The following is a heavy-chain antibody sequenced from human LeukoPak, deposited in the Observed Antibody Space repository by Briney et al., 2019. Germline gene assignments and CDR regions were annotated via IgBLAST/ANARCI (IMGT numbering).Heavy chain of an antibody. Sequence: GGSLRLSCAASGFTFGSYSMNWVRQAPGKGLEWVSYISSSSSTIYYADSVKVRFTISRDNAKNSLYLQMNSLRAEDTAVYYCARDFGWGLAARRIDYWGQGTLVTVSS. CDR1: GFTFGSYS. V-gene: IGHV3-48*01. CDR3: ARDFGWGLAARRIDY. D-gene: IGHD6-6*01. J-gene: IGHJ4*02. CDR2: ISSSSSTI.